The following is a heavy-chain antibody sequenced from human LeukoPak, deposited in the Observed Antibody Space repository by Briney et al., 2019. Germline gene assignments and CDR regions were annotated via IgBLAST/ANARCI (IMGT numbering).Heavy chain of an antibody. CDR3: ARVYDILTGYYLDY. D-gene: IGHD3-9*01. CDR2: IGSSSSYI. Sequence: GGSLRLSCEVSGFTFSSYHMNWVRQAPGKGLEWVSSIGSSSSYIYYADSVKGRFTISRDNAKNSLYLQMNSLRAEDTAVYYCARVYDILTGYYLDYWGQGTLVTVSS. V-gene: IGHV3-21*01. J-gene: IGHJ4*02. CDR1: GFTFSSYH.